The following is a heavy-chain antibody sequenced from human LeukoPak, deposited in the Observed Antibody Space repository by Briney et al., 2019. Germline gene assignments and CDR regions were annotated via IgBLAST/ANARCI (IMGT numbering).Heavy chain of an antibody. J-gene: IGHJ5*02. Sequence: SETLTLTCAVSGYSINSGYSWTWLRQRPGKGLECIGNIYHSGYAYYNPSLKSRVTLSLDASKNQFSLRLSSVTAADTAVYYCARNSSLTTLKGGWFDPWGQGTLVTVSS. D-gene: IGHD4-11*01. V-gene: IGHV4-38-2*01. CDR1: GYSINSGYS. CDR2: IYHSGYA. CDR3: ARNSSLTTLKGGWFDP.